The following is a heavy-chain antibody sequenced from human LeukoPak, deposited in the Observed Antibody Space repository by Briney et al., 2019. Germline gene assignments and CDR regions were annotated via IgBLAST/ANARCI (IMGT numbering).Heavy chain of an antibody. V-gene: IGHV4-39*01. CDR3: ARHFPHMDYSGWKQGWFDP. D-gene: IGHD6-19*01. Sequence: PSETLSLTCTVSGDSINSRSYYWGWIRQPPGKGLEWIGSIYYSGITYYNPSLKSRVTISVDTSENQFSLGLISVTAADTAVYYCARHFPHMDYSGWKQGWFDPWGQGTLVTVSS. J-gene: IGHJ5*02. CDR1: GDSINSRSYY. CDR2: IYYSGIT.